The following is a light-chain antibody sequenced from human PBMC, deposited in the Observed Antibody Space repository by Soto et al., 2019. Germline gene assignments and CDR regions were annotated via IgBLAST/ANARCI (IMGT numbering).Light chain of an antibody. CDR1: SSDVGGYNY. J-gene: IGLJ3*02. CDR2: EVN. V-gene: IGLV2-14*01. CDR3: SSYIGSSSLV. Sequence: QSALTQPASVSGSPGQSITISCTGTSSDVGGYNYVSWYQQHPGKAPKLMIYEVNNRPSGVSNRFSGSKSGNTASLTISGLQAEDEANYYCSSYIGSSSLVFGGGTKLTVL.